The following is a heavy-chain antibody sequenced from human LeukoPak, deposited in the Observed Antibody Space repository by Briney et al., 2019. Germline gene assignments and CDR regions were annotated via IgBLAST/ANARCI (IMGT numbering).Heavy chain of an antibody. V-gene: IGHV4-38-2*02. J-gene: IGHJ5*02. Sequence: PSETLSLTCTVSGYSISSGFYWGWIRQPPGKGLEWIGSLYHSGSTYYNPSLKSRVTISGDTSKNQFSLKLYSVTAADTAVYYCARGLGCGGDCYSWLDPWGQGTLVTVSS. CDR1: GYSISSGFY. D-gene: IGHD2-21*02. CDR2: LYHSGST. CDR3: ARGLGCGGDCYSWLDP.